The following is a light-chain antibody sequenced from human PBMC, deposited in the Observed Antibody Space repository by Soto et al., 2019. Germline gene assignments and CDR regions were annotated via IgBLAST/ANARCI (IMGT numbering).Light chain of an antibody. V-gene: IGKV3-20*01. J-gene: IGKJ1*01. CDR3: QQYGSSPRT. Sequence: EIFLTQSPFTLSLSPGERATLSCRASQSVSSSYLAWCQQKPGQAPRLLIYGASSRATGIPDRFSGSGSGTDFTLTISRLEPEDFAVYYCQQYGSSPRTFGQGTKVDIK. CDR1: QSVSSSY. CDR2: GAS.